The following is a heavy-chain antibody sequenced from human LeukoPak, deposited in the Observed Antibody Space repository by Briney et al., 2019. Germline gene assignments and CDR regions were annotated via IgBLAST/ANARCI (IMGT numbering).Heavy chain of an antibody. J-gene: IGHJ6*03. CDR3: ARDVGIYSYGSYYYYYYMDV. CDR2: IYYSGST. D-gene: IGHD5-18*01. Sequence: TLSLTCTVSGGSISSGSYYWSWIRQPPGKGLEWIGYIYYSGSTNYNPSLKSRVTIPVDTSKNQFSLKLSSVTAADTAVYYCARDVGIYSYGSYYYYYYMDVWGKGTTVTVSS. CDR1: GGSISSGSYY. V-gene: IGHV4-61*01.